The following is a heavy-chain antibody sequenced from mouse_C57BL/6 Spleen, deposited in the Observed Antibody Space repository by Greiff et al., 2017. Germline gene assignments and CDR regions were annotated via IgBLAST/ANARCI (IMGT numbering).Heavy chain of an antibody. CDR3: SKYSNYEGAMDY. J-gene: IGHJ4*01. CDR1: GYTFTSYW. D-gene: IGHD2-5*01. V-gene: IGHV1-53*01. CDR2: INPSNGGT. Sequence: QVQLQQPGTELVKPGASVKLSCKASGYTFTSYWMHWVKQRPGQGLEWIGNINPSNGGTNYNEKVKSKATLTVDKSSSTAYMQLSSLTSEDSAVYYCSKYSNYEGAMDYWGKGTSVTVSS.